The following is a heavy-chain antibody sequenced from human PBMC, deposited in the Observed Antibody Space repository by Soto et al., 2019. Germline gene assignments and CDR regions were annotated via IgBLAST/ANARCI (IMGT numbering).Heavy chain of an antibody. CDR3: ARLKPGGGSGSYRYYYYYYMDV. D-gene: IGHD3-10*01. CDR1: GGSFSGYY. J-gene: IGHJ6*03. CDR2: INHSGST. V-gene: IGHV4-34*01. Sequence: SETLSLTCAVYGGSFSGYYWSCIRQPPGKGLEWIGEINHSGSTNYNPSLKSRVTISVDTSKNQFSLKLSSVTAADTAVYYCARLKPGGGSGSYRYYYYYYMDVWGKGTTVTVSS.